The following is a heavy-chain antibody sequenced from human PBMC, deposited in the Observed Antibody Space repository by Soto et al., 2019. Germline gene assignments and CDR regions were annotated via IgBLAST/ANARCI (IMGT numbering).Heavy chain of an antibody. J-gene: IGHJ4*02. D-gene: IGHD3-3*01. CDR3: AKGGLRLEWSLEHE. CDR2: ISGSGGST. Sequence: EVQLLESGGGLVQPVGSLRLSCAASGFTFSSYAMSWVRQAPGKGLEWVSAISGSGGSTYYADSVKGRFTISRDNSKNTLYLQMNSLRAEDTAVYYCAKGGLRLEWSLEHEWGQGTLVTVSS. CDR1: GFTFSSYA. V-gene: IGHV3-23*01.